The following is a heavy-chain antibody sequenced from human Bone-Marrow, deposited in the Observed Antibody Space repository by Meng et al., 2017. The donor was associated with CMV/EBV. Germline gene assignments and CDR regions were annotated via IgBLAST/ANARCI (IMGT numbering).Heavy chain of an antibody. Sequence: SETLSLTCTVSGGSISSSSYYWGWIRQPPGKGLEWIGSIYYSGSTYYNPSLKSRVTISVDTSKNQFSLKLSSVTAADTAVNYCARRGYCSSTSCYTLTIFGVGDYYGMDVWGQGTTVTVSS. CDR1: GGSISSSSYY. V-gene: IGHV4-39*07. CDR3: ARRGYCSSTSCYTLTIFGVGDYYGMDV. J-gene: IGHJ6*02. D-gene: IGHD2-2*02. CDR2: IYYSGST.